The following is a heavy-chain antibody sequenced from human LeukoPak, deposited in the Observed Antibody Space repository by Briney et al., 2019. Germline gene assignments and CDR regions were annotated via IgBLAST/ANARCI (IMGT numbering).Heavy chain of an antibody. CDR3: SGEQLVAGDY. D-gene: IGHD6-6*01. J-gene: IGHJ4*02. V-gene: IGHV4-30-2*01. Sequence: SETLSLTCTVSGGSISSGGYYWSWIRQPPGKGLEWIGYIYHSGSTCYNPSLKSRVTISVDRSKNQFSLKLSSVTAADTAVYYCSGEQLVAGDYWGQGTLVTVSS. CDR1: GGSISSGGYY. CDR2: IYHSGST.